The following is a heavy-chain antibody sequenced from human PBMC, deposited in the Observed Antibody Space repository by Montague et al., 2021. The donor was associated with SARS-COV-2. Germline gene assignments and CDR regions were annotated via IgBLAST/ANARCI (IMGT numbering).Heavy chain of an antibody. CDR1: EFTLSSYA. J-gene: IGHJ4*02. CDR3: AKAAFGSSSYFDY. D-gene: IGHD6-13*01. V-gene: IGHV3-23*01. CDR2: ISGSGGRT. Sequence: SLRLSCAASEFTLSSYAMSWVRQAPGKGLEWVSAISGSGGRTYYADSVKGRFTLSRDNSKNTLYLQMNSLRAEDTAVYYCAKAAFGSSSYFDYWGQGTLVTVSS.